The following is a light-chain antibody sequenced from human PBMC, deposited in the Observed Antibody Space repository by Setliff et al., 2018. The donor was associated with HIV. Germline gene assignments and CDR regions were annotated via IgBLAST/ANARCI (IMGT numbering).Light chain of an antibody. CDR1: SSDIGGYNY. CDR3: QSYGSSLSGYV. CDR2: GNS. V-gene: IGLV2-11*01. J-gene: IGLJ1*01. Sequence: QSALAQPRSVSGSPGQSVTFSCTGASSDIGGYNYVSWYQQHPGKAPKLLIYGNSNRPSGVPDRFSGSKSGTSASLAITGLQAEDEADYYCQSYGSSLSGYVFGTGTKATVL.